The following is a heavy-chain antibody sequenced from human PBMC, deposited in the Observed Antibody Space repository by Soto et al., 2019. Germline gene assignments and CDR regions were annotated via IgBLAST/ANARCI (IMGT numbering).Heavy chain of an antibody. V-gene: IGHV4-59*01. CDR2: IYHSGTT. Sequence: ASETLSLTCAVSGGSITSYYWSWIRQPPGKGLEWLGYIYHSGTTTYNPSLKSRVTISVDTSKNQFSLKLTSVTAVDTAVYYCARIEDSSSPFDPWGQGTLVTVSS. J-gene: IGHJ5*02. CDR1: GGSITSYY. CDR3: ARIEDSSSPFDP. D-gene: IGHD6-13*01.